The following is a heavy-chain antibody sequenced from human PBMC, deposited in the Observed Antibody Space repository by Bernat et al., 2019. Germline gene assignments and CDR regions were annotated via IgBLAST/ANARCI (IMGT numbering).Heavy chain of an antibody. J-gene: IGHJ6*02. Sequence: EQLVESGGGLVEPGGSLRLSCVASGFTFSNAWMSWVRQAPGKGLEWIGEINHSGSTNYNPSLKSRVTISVDTSKNQFSLKLSSVTAADTAVYYCARGFEYSSSFTYYYYGMDVWGQGTTVTVSS. CDR1: GFTFSNAW. CDR2: INHSGST. CDR3: ARGFEYSSSFTYYYYGMDV. D-gene: IGHD6-6*01. V-gene: IGHV4-4*02.